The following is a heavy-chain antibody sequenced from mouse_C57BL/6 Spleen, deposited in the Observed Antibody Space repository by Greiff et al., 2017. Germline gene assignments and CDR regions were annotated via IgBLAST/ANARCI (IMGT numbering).Heavy chain of an antibody. CDR3: ARSDGYPYYFDY. Sequence: VKLMESGAELVKPGASVKLSCKASGYTFTSYWMHWVKQRPGRGLEWIGRIDPNSGGTKYNEKFKSKATLTVDKPSSTAYMQLSSLTSEDSAVYYCARSDGYPYYFDYWGQGTTLTVSS. D-gene: IGHD2-2*01. J-gene: IGHJ2*01. V-gene: IGHV1-72*01. CDR2: IDPNSGGT. CDR1: GYTFTSYW.